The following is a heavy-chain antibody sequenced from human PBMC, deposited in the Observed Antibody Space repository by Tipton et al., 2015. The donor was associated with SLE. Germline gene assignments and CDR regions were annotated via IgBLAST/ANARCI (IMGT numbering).Heavy chain of an antibody. Sequence: QLVQSGGGLVQPGGSLRLSCAASGFTFSSYWMHWVRQAPGKGLVWVSRINSDGSNTAYADSVKGRFTISRDNAKNTLYLQMNSLRDEDTSVYYCARSLRSYGHFDFWGQGTLVTVSS. J-gene: IGHJ4*02. CDR3: ARSLRSYGHFDF. CDR1: GFTFSSYW. D-gene: IGHD5-18*01. V-gene: IGHV3-74*02. CDR2: INSDGSNT.